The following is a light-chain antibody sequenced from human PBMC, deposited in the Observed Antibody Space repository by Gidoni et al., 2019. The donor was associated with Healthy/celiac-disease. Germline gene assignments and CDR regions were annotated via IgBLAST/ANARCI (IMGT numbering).Light chain of an antibody. J-gene: IGKJ4*01. CDR2: GAS. Sequence: ELVMPQSPATLSVSPGERAPLSCRASQSVSSNLAWYQQKPGQAPRLLIYGASTRATGIPARFSGSGSGTEFTLTISSLQSEDFAVYYCQQYNNWPSLTFGGGTKVEIK. CDR3: QQYNNWPSLT. CDR1: QSVSSN. V-gene: IGKV3-15*01.